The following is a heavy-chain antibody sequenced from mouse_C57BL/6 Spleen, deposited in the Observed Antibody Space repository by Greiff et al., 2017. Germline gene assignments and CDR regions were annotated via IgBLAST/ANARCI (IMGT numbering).Heavy chain of an antibody. D-gene: IGHD1-1*01. V-gene: IGHV5-16*01. CDR1: GFTFSDYY. CDR3: ARIRHYYGSSYAMDY. Sequence: EVHLVESEGGLVQPGSSMKLSCTASGFTFSDYYMAWVRQVPEKGLEWVANINYDGSSTYYLDSLKSRFIISRDNAKNILYLQMSSLKSEDTATYYCARIRHYYGSSYAMDYWGQGTSVTVSS. J-gene: IGHJ4*01. CDR2: INYDGSST.